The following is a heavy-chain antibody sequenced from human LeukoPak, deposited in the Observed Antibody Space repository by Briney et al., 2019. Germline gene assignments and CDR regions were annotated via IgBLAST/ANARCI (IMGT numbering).Heavy chain of an antibody. Sequence: GASVTVSFKASGYTFTTYYIHWVRQAPGQGLEWMGIINPSGASTSYAQKFQGRVTMTRDTSTSTVYMELSSLRSEDTAVYYCARDNGGSNGLKWGQGTLVTVSS. CDR3: ARDNGGSNGLK. CDR2: INPSGAST. D-gene: IGHD2-8*01. J-gene: IGHJ4*02. CDR1: GYTFTTYY. V-gene: IGHV1-46*01.